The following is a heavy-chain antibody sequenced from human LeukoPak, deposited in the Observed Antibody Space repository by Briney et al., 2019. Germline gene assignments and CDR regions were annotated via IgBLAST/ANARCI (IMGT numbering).Heavy chain of an antibody. CDR1: GFTFSSYW. J-gene: IGHJ6*03. CDR3: ARGDTMVRGVIKAYYYYYMDV. V-gene: IGHV3-7*01. CDR2: IKQDGSEK. Sequence: PGGSLRLSCAASGFTFSSYWMSWVRQAPGKGLEWVANIKQDGSEKYYVDSVKGRFTISRDNAKNSLYLQMNSLRAEDTAVYYCARGDTMVRGVIKAYYYYYMDVWGKGTTVIVSS. D-gene: IGHD3-10*01.